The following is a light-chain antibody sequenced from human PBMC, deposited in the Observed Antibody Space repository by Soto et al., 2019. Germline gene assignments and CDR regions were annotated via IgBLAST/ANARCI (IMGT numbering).Light chain of an antibody. CDR2: AAS. CDR3: HHSYSTPRT. CDR1: QSISSY. Sequence: DIQMTQSPSSLSASVGARVTITCRASQSISSYLNWYQQKPGKAPKLLIYAASSLQSGVPSRFSGSGSGTDFTLTIISLQPEDLATYSCHHSYSTPRTFGQGTKVEIK. V-gene: IGKV1-39*01. J-gene: IGKJ1*01.